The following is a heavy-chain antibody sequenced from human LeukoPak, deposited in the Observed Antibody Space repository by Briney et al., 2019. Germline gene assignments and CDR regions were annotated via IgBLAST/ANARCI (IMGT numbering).Heavy chain of an antibody. CDR2: IHASGSS. CDR1: DDSLISSFYS. CDR3: ARGVQGWSGTSGYYYMDV. Sequence: PSETLSLTCTVSDDSLISSFYSWGWVRQPPGKGLEWIAAIHASGSSYYNPSLESRVTISVDTSKKQFSLKVKSVTAADTAVYYCARGVQGWSGTSGYYYMDVWGRGTTVTVSS. J-gene: IGHJ6*03. V-gene: IGHV4-39*01. D-gene: IGHD3/OR15-3a*01.